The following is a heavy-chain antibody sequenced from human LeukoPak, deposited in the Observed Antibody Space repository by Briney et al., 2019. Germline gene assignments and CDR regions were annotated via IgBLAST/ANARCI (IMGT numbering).Heavy chain of an antibody. J-gene: IGHJ6*02. D-gene: IGHD6-19*01. CDR3: ARAGSGWYSMDV. Sequence: GGSLILSCVASGFTFSSYAMHWVRQAPGKGLEYVSAISSNGGITYYANSVKGRFTISRDNSKNTLYLQMGSLRAEDMAVYYCARAGSGWYSMDVWGQGTTVTVSS. CDR1: GFTFSSYA. CDR2: ISSNGGIT. V-gene: IGHV3-64*01.